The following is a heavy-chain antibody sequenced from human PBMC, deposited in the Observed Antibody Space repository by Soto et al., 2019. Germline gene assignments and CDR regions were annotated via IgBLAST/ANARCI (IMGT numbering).Heavy chain of an antibody. CDR1: GYTFTSYG. CDR3: ARTRLVVTKNWFDS. V-gene: IGHV1-18*04. J-gene: IGHJ5*01. Sequence: SSVQVSCKASGYTFTSYGISWVRQAPGQGLEWMGWISAYNGNTNYAQKLQGRVTMTTDTSTSTAYMELRSLRSDDTAVYYCARTRLVVTKNWFDSWGQGTLVTVS. CDR2: ISAYNGNT. D-gene: IGHD3-22*01.